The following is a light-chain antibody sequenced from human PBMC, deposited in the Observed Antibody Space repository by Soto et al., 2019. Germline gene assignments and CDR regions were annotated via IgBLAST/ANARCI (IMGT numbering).Light chain of an antibody. CDR1: QSIRTW. J-gene: IGKJ1*01. CDR2: AAS. V-gene: IGKV1-39*01. Sequence: IQMTQSPSTLSAFVGDRFTITCRASQSIRTWLAWYQHKPGKAPKLLIYAASSLQSGVPSRFSGSGSGTDFTLTISSLQPEDFATYYCQKSYSTAWKFGQGTKVDIK. CDR3: QKSYSTAWK.